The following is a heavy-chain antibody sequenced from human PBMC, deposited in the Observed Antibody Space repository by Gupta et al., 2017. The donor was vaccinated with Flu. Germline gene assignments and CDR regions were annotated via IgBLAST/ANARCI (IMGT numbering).Heavy chain of an antibody. J-gene: IGHJ4*02. Sequence: TFSSYGINWVRQTPKKGLEWVSYISGSGTTIYYADSVKGRFTISRDNAKNSLYLQMNSLRAEDTAVYYCASYYYDSSGTHFWGQGTLVTVSS. D-gene: IGHD3-22*01. CDR1: TFSSYG. CDR3: ASYYYDSSGTHF. V-gene: IGHV3-48*01. CDR2: ISGSGTTI.